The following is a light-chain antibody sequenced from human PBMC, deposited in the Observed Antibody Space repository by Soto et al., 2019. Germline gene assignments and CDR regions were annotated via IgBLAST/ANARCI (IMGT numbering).Light chain of an antibody. CDR3: SSFTSSNTWV. CDR1: SSDVGSYNR. J-gene: IGLJ3*02. Sequence: QSALTQPPSVSGSPGQSVTISCTGTSSDVGSYNRVSWYQQPPGTAPKLMIYEVSNRPSGVPDRFFGSKSGNTASLTISGLLAEDEADYYCSSFTSSNTWVFGGGTKLTVL. V-gene: IGLV2-18*02. CDR2: EVS.